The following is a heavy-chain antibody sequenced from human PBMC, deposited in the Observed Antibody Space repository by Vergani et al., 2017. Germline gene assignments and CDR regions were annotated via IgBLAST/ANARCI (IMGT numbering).Heavy chain of an antibody. CDR1: ESSFISNE. CDR3: TRHVPCGDGACLHFDH. D-gene: IGHD2-21*01. CDR2: INPIDSKI. Sequence: EVMLVQSGAEVKKPGESLKISCKYSESSFISNEIAWVRQMSGKGLQWMGNINPIDSKIAYSPSFQGQAIISLDTSITTAYLQWRSLKASDTAIYYCTRHVPCGDGACLHFDHWGQGTQVTVSS. J-gene: IGHJ4*02. V-gene: IGHV5-51*01.